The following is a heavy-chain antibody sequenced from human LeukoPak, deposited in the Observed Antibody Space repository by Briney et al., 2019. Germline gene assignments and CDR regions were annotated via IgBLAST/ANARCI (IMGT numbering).Heavy chain of an antibody. Sequence: ASVKVSCKASGGTFSGYAISWVRQAPGQGLEWMGGIIPIFGTANYAQKFQGRVTITADESTSTAYMELSSLRSEDTAVYYCAKVSGSYHDGYGYWGQGTLVTVSS. CDR3: AKVSGSYHDGYGY. J-gene: IGHJ4*02. D-gene: IGHD1-26*01. CDR2: IIPIFGTA. V-gene: IGHV1-69*13. CDR1: GGTFSGYA.